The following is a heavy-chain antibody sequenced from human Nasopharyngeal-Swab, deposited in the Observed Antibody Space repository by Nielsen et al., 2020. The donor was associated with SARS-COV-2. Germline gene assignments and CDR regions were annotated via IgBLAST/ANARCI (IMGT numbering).Heavy chain of an antibody. CDR2: IYYSGST. CDR3: ARGSTYYYDSTLSEIDY. D-gene: IGHD3-22*01. Sequence: SETLSLTCTVSGGSISSGDYYWSWIRQPPGKGLEWIGYIYYSGSTYYNPSLKSRVTISVDTSKNQFSLKLSSVTAADTAVYYCARGSTYYYDSTLSEIDYWGQGTLVTVS. J-gene: IGHJ4*02. V-gene: IGHV4-30-4*01. CDR1: GGSISSGDYY.